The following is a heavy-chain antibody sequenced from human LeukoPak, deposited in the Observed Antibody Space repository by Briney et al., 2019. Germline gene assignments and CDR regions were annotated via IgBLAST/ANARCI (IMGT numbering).Heavy chain of an antibody. CDR3: ARGGAARPDY. CDR1: GFTFRDYG. D-gene: IGHD6-6*01. Sequence: GGSLRLSCAASGFTFRDYGMDWVRQAPGKGLEWVPYISSSSSSINYADSVKGRFTISRDNAKNSVFLQMNSLRAEDTAVYYCARGGAARPDYWGQGTLVTVSS. V-gene: IGHV3-48*01. J-gene: IGHJ4*02. CDR2: ISSSSSSI.